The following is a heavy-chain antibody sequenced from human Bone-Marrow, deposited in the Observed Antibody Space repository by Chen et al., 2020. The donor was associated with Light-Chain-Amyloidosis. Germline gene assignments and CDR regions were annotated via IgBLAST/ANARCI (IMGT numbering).Heavy chain of an antibody. CDR3: TRKGGYFDF. V-gene: IGHV3-23*04. J-gene: IGHJ4*02. D-gene: IGHD3-10*01. CDR2: VSGSTVST. Sequence: EVQLVESGGGLVQPGGSLRLSCATSGFNFCSFGMSWVRQAPGKGLEWVSTVSGSTVSTYYAGAVKGRFIISRDNSKSTLYLQMNRLRAGDTAVYFCTRKGGYFDFWGQGSLVTVSS. CDR1: GFNFCSFG.